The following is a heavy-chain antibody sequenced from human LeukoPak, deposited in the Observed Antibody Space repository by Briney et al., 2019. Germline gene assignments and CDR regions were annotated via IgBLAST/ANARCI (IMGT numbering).Heavy chain of an antibody. V-gene: IGHV4-59*01. D-gene: IGHD5-18*01. J-gene: IGHJ4*01. CDR2: IYYSGST. CDR1: GGSISSYY. Sequence: SETLSLTCTVCGGSISSYYWSWSRQPPGKGLEWIGYIYYSGSTNYNPSLKSRVTISVDTSKNQFSLKLSSVTAADTAVYYCASMRTAMAENDYWGQGALVTVSS. CDR3: ASMRTAMAENDY.